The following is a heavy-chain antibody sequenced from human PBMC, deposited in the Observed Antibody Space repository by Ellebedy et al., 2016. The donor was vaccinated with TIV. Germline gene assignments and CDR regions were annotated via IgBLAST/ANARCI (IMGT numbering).Heavy chain of an antibody. CDR1: GGSISSYY. Sequence: MPSETLSLTCTVSGGSISSYYWSWIRQPPGKGLEWIGYIYYSGSTNYNPSLKSRVTMSVDQSKNEFSLRLSSVTAADTAVYYCARDYYYGSGRALGTGGYWGQGTLGTVSS. D-gene: IGHD3-10*01. CDR2: IYYSGST. CDR3: ARDYYYGSGRALGTGGY. J-gene: IGHJ4*02. V-gene: IGHV4-59*12.